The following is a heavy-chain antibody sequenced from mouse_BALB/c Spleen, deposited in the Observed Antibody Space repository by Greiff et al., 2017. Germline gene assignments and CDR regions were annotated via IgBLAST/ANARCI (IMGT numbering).Heavy chain of an antibody. Sequence: DVQLQESGGGLVQPGGSRKLSCAASGFTFSSFGMHWVRQAPEKGLEWVAYISSGSSTIYYADTVKGRFTISRDNPKNTLFLQMTSLRSEDTAMYYCARANWDYWGQGTTLTVSS. CDR2: ISSGSSTI. V-gene: IGHV5-17*02. D-gene: IGHD4-1*01. J-gene: IGHJ2*01. CDR1: GFTFSSFG. CDR3: ARANWDY.